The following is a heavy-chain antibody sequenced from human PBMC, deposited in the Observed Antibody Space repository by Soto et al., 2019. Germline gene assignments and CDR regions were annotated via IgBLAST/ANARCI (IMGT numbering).Heavy chain of an antibody. CDR3: ARVHDY. V-gene: IGHV4-30-2*01. CDR2: IYHSGST. J-gene: IGHJ4*02. Sequence: SETLCLTCAVSGGSISSFFYSWSWIRQPPGKGLEWIGYIYHSGSTYYNPSLKSRVSISVDRSKNQFSLKLSSVTAADTAVYYCARVHDYWGQGTLVTVSS. CDR1: GGSISSFFYS.